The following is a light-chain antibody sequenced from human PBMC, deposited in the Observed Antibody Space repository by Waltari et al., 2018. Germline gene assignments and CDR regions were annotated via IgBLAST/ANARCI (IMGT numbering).Light chain of an antibody. J-gene: IGLJ2*01. Sequence: SYDLTQPPSVSVSPGQTARIPCGGSTLGTALVHWSRPKPPPAPVLVLPGNRERPSGIPERCSGSKAGTTATLTSSGVEAGDEADYDCQVWDISSDHHVLFGGGTRLTVL. V-gene: IGLV3-21*02. CDR2: GNR. CDR1: TLGTAL. CDR3: QVWDISSDHHVL.